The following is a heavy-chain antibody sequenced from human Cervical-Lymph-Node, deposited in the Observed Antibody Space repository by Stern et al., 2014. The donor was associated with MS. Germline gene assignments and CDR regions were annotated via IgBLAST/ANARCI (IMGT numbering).Heavy chain of an antibody. CDR1: GFTFRNYA. CDR3: ARGYR. V-gene: IGHV3-64*01. CDR2: ITSDGGST. J-gene: IGHJ5*02. Sequence: EVQLEESGGGLVQPGGSLRLSCAGSGFTFRNYAMHWVRQAPGKGLEYVSAITSDGGSTYYANFVKGRFTISRDNAKNTLYLQMGSLRGDDMAVYYCARGYRWGQGTLVTVSS.